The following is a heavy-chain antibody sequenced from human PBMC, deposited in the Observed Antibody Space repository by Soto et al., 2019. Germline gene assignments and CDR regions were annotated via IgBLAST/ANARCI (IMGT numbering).Heavy chain of an antibody. CDR2: ITGTGGNT. V-gene: IGHV3-23*01. CDR1: GFPLSTYG. Sequence: LSCAASGFPLSTYGMTWVRQAPGKGLEWVSAITGTGGNTYYVDSVKGRFTSSRDNSKNMLYLQMNSLRVEDTAVYYCARIRGYWYGLDVWGQGTTVTVSS. J-gene: IGHJ6*02. CDR3: ARIRGYWYGLDV.